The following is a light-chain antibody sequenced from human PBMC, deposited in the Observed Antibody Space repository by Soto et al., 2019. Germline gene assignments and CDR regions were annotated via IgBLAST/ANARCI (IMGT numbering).Light chain of an antibody. Sequence: EVVLTQSPDTQSLSPGEGATLSCRASQNVSSNLAWYQQKPGQAPKLLIYDASTMATGVPARFSGCGYGTEFTLTVSSLQSEDIAVYFCQQYNNWPPNFGQGTRLEIK. CDR2: DAS. CDR1: QNVSSN. V-gene: IGKV3-15*01. J-gene: IGKJ5*01. CDR3: QQYNNWPPN.